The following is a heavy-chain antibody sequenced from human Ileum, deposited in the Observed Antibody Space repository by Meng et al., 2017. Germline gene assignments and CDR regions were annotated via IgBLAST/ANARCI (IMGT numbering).Heavy chain of an antibody. CDR2: MYYSRSI. V-gene: IGHV4-59*01. D-gene: IGHD3-10*01. Sequence: SETLSLTCTVSGDSMSTYYWSWFRQPPGKGLEWIGYMYYSRSIDYNPSLKSRVTISLDTSKNQFSLKMRSVTAADTAVYYCASGEGSYYYRYWDQGTLVTVSS. CDR1: GDSMSTYY. CDR3: ASGEGSYYYRY. J-gene: IGHJ4*02.